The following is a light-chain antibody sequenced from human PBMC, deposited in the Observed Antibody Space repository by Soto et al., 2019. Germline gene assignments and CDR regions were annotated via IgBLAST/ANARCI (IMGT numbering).Light chain of an antibody. CDR3: QQYDTSCT. CDR2: DAS. J-gene: IGKJ1*01. V-gene: IGKV1-5*01. Sequence: DIQMTQSPSTLSASVGDRVTITCRASQSMTSRLAWYQQKPGKAPKLLIYDASSLESGVPSRFSGSGAGTEFTLTISRLQPDDFATYYCQQYDTSCTFGQGTKVEIK. CDR1: QSMTSR.